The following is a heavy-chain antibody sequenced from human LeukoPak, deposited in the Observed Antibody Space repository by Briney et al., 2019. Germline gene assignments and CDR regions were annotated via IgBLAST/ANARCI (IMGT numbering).Heavy chain of an antibody. Sequence: VASVKVSCTASGYTFTGYYMHWVQQAPGQGLEWMGWINPNSGGTNYAQKFQGRVTMTRDTSISTAYMELSRLRSEDTAVYYCARGPVYYYDSSGYSNNAFDIWGQGTMVTVSS. D-gene: IGHD3-22*01. V-gene: IGHV1-2*02. CDR3: ARGPVYYYDSSGYSNNAFDI. J-gene: IGHJ3*02. CDR2: INPNSGGT. CDR1: GYTFTGYY.